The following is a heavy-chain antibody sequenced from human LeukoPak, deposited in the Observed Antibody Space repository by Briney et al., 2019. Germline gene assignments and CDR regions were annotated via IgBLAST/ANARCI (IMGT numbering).Heavy chain of an antibody. CDR1: GGSISSYY. V-gene: IGHV4-59*08. Sequence: SETLSLTCTVSGGSISSYYWSWIRQPPGKGLEWIGYIYYSGSTNYNPSLKSRVTISVDTSKNQFSLKLSSVTAADTAVYYCARRVVGDILDYWGQGTRVTVSS. CDR3: ARRVVGDILDY. J-gene: IGHJ4*02. CDR2: IYYSGST. D-gene: IGHD1-26*01.